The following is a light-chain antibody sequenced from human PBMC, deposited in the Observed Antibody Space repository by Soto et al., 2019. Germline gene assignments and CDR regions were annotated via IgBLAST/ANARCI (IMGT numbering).Light chain of an antibody. CDR3: ETWDSNIHWV. J-gene: IGLJ3*02. V-gene: IGLV4-60*02. Sequence: QTVATQSSSASASLGSSVNLTCTLSSGHSSYIIAWHQQQPGKAPRYLMKLEGSGSYNKGSGVPDRFSGSSSGADRYLIISNLQFEDEADYYCETWDSNIHWVFGGGTKLTVL. CDR2: LEGSGSY. CDR1: SGHSSYI.